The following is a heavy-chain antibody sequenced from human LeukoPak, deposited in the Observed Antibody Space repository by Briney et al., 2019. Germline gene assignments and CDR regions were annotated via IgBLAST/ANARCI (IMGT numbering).Heavy chain of an antibody. CDR1: GYTFTSYG. CDR3: ARDFSHRYNYDSSGYYLLFNY. Sequence: ASVKVSCKASGYTFTSYGISWVRQAPGQGLEWMGWISAYNGNTNYAQKLQGRVTMTRDTSTSTAYMELRSLKSDDTAVYYCARDFSHRYNYDSSGYYLLFNYWGQGTLVTVSS. J-gene: IGHJ4*02. D-gene: IGHD3-22*01. CDR2: ISAYNGNT. V-gene: IGHV1-18*01.